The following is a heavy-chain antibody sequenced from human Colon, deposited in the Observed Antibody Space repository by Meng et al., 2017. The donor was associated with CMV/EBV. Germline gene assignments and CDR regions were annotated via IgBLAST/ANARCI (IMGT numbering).Heavy chain of an antibody. V-gene: IGHV3-74*01. CDR2: IFRGGGDP. CDR1: GFTFSSYW. J-gene: IGHJ4*02. CDR3: ARETAVGFDY. Sequence: SCSASGFTFSSYWMHWVRQPPGKGPVWVSRIFRGGGDPSYAAFVEGGFTISGDNTKNILYLQMTNLRAEDTALYYCARETAVGFDYWGQGTLVTVSS. D-gene: IGHD2-21*02.